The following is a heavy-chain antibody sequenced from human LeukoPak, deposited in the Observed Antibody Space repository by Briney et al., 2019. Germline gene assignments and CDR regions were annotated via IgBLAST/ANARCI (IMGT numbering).Heavy chain of an antibody. J-gene: IGHJ4*02. CDR2: VSPDSGDT. V-gene: IGHV1-8*01. Sequence: AASVKVSCKASGYTFTNNDINWVRQATGQGIEWMGWVSPDSGDTGYAPNFRGRVTVTTDTSINTAYMELTSLTSEDTAIYYCTRGRAAGDWGQGTLVTVSS. D-gene: IGHD6-19*01. CDR3: TRGRAAGD. CDR1: GYTFTNND.